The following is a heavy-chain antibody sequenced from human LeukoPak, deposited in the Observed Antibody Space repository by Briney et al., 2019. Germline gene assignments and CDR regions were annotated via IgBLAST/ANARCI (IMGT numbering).Heavy chain of an antibody. D-gene: IGHD2-8*02. Sequence: PSETLSLTCTVSGGSFSSYYWTWIRQPPGKGLGLEWIGYIYYSGSTNYNPSLKSPVNISIDTSKNQVSLKLSSVTAADTAVYYCARVGLLMVYAHLDNWGQKALVTVSS. CDR1: GGSFSSYY. J-gene: IGHJ4*02. CDR2: IYYSGST. CDR3: ARVGLLMVYAHLDN. V-gene: IGHV4-59*01.